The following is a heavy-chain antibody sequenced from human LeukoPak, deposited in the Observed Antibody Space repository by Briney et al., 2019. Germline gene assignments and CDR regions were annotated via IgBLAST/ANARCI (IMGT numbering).Heavy chain of an antibody. CDR1: GFTFSSYA. CDR2: ISGSGGST. V-gene: IGHV3-23*01. Sequence: QSGGSLRLSCAASGFTFSSYAMSWVRQAPGKGLEWVSAISGSGGSTYYADSVKGRFTISRDNSRNTLFLQMNSLRAEDTAVYYCARAADGTIPRSFDYWGQGTLVTVSS. CDR3: ARAADGTIPRSFDY. D-gene: IGHD2-21*01. J-gene: IGHJ4*02.